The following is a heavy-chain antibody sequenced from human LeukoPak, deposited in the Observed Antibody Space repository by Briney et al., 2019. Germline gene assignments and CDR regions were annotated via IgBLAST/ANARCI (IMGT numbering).Heavy chain of an antibody. V-gene: IGHV3-74*01. Sequence: HPGGSLRLSCVASGFTFSSYWMHWVRQAPGKGLVWVSRINNDGRSTSYAGSVKGRFTISRDNAKNTLYLQMNSLRAEDTAVYYCARDNEYCTGGTCRLDYWGQGALVTVSS. CDR2: INNDGRST. CDR1: GFTFSSYW. CDR3: ARDNEYCTGGTCRLDY. D-gene: IGHD2-15*01. J-gene: IGHJ4*02.